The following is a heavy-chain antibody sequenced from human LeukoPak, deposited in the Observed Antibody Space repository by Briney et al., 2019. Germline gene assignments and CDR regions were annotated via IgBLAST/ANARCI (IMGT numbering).Heavy chain of an antibody. V-gene: IGHV4-4*07. CDR1: GGSISSYY. Sequence: PSETLSLTCTVSGGSISSYYWSWIRQPAGKGLEWIGRIYISGSTDYNPSLKSRVNISIDTSKDQCSLKLSSVTAADTAVYYCARSRIAVAGTFDYWGQGTLVTVSS. D-gene: IGHD6-19*01. J-gene: IGHJ4*02. CDR2: IYISGST. CDR3: ARSRIAVAGTFDY.